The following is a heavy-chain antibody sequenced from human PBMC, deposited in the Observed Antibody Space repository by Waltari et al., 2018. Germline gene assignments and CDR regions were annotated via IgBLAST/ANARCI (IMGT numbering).Heavy chain of an antibody. J-gene: IGHJ3*02. CDR3: TRSGGASAFDI. CDR1: DFIFRNYW. D-gene: IGHD1-1*01. CDR2: IGEDGTEK. V-gene: IGHV3-7*02. Sequence: EVQLVESGGGLVQPGGSLSVPCTASDFIFRNYWMSWVRQAPGKEPEWVANIGEDGTEKYYVHSVKGRFTISRDNVKNSLYLEMNSLRAEDTAMYYCTRSGGASAFDIWGQGTMVTVSS.